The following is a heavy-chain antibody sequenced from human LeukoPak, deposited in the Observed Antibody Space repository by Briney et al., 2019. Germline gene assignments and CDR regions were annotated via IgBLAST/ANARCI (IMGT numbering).Heavy chain of an antibody. CDR1: GFTFSIYE. V-gene: IGHV3-48*03. J-gene: IGHJ3*02. D-gene: IGHD1-26*01. Sequence: GGSLRLSCVVSGFTFSIYEVNWVRQAPGKGLEWVSYISNSGSTIYYADSVRGRFAISRDNAKNSLYLQMNSLRAEDTAVYYCARSPYSESYYGDAFDIWGQGTMVTVSS. CDR3: ARSPYSESYYGDAFDI. CDR2: ISNSGSTI.